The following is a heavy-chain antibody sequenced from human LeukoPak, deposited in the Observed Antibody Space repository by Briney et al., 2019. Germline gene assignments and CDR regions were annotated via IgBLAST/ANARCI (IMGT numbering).Heavy chain of an antibody. CDR3: ARDGVGISTTFDY. Sequence: ASVKVSCKTSGYTFSSYDISWVRQAPGQGLEWMGWISVYSGDTNYAQKLQGRVTMTTDTSTSTAYMELRSLRSDDTAVYYCARDGVGISTTFDYWGQGTLVTVSS. D-gene: IGHD6-13*01. V-gene: IGHV1-18*01. J-gene: IGHJ4*02. CDR2: ISVYSGDT. CDR1: GYTFSSYD.